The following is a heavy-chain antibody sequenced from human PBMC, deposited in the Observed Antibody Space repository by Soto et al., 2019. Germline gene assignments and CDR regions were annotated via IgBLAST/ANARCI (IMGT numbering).Heavy chain of an antibody. CDR1: GYTFTGYY. Sequence: ASVKVSCKASGYTFTGYYMHWVRQAPGQGLEWMGWINPNSGGTNYAQKFQGRVTMTRDTSISTAYMELSRLRSDDTAVYYCASSPVWSGYYSSVGYFDYRGQGTLVTVSS. D-gene: IGHD3-3*01. CDR3: ASSPVWSGYYSSVGYFDY. J-gene: IGHJ4*02. V-gene: IGHV1-2*02. CDR2: INPNSGGT.